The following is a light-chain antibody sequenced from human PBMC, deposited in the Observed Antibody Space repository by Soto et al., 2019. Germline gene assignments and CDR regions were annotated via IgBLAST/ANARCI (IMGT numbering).Light chain of an antibody. CDR3: AAWDDSLSLL. Sequence: QSVLTQPPSASGTPGQRVTISCSGSSSNIGSNYVYWYQQLPGTAPKLLIYSNNQRPSGVPDRFSGSKSGTSASLAVSGLRSEDEADYYCAAWDDSLSLLLATGTKVTVL. CDR1: SSNIGSNY. CDR2: SNN. J-gene: IGLJ1*01. V-gene: IGLV1-47*02.